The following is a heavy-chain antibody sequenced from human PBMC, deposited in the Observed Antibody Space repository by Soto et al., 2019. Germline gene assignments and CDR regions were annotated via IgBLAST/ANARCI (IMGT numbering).Heavy chain of an antibody. D-gene: IGHD3-22*01. V-gene: IGHV3-23*01. CDR3: AKRYSSGYYYSAFDI. CDR2: ISGSGGST. Sequence: GGSLRLSCAASGFTFSSYAMSWVRQATGKGLERVSAISGSGGSTYYADSVKGRCTIARDNSMNTLYLQMNSLRAEDTAVYYCAKRYSSGYYYSAFDIWGQGTMVTVSS. J-gene: IGHJ3*02. CDR1: GFTFSSYA.